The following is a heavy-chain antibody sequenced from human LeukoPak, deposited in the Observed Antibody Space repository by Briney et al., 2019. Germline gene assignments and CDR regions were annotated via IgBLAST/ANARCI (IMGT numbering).Heavy chain of an antibody. D-gene: IGHD7-27*01. CDR1: GGPISSYY. CDR2: IYYSGST. Sequence: KPSETLSLTCTVSGGPISSYYWSWFRQPPGKGLEWVGYIYYSGSTYYNPSLKSRATISVDTSKNQVSLRLTSVTAADTAVYYCSRDARNWGSNYWGQGTLVTVSS. J-gene: IGHJ4*02. CDR3: SRDARNWGSNY. V-gene: IGHV4-30-4*01.